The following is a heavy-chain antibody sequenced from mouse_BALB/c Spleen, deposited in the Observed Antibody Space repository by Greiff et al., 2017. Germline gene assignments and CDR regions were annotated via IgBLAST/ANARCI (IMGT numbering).Heavy chain of an antibody. CDR3: ARSTYDTTGYYYAMDY. D-gene: IGHD2-14*01. V-gene: IGHV1S126*01. J-gene: IGHJ4*01. Sequence: VKLQQSGPQLVRPGASVKISCKASGYSFTSYWMHWVKQRPGQGLEWIGMIDPSDSETRLNQKFKDKATLTVDKSSSTAYMQLSSPTSEDSAVYYCARSTYDTTGYYYAMDYWGQGTSVTVSS. CDR2: IDPSDSET. CDR1: GYSFTSYW.